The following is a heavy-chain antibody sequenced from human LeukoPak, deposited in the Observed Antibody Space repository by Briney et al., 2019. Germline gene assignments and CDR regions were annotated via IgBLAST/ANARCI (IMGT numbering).Heavy chain of an antibody. D-gene: IGHD4-17*01. Sequence: GGSLRLSCAASGFTFRSYGMHWVRQAPGKGLEWVAVISYEGSNKKYTDSVKGRFTISRDNSKNSLYLQMNSLRAEDTAVYYCAKEIITGDDYGDFSNYGMDVWGQGTTVTVSS. J-gene: IGHJ6*02. CDR2: ISYEGSNK. CDR3: AKEIITGDDYGDFSNYGMDV. CDR1: GFTFRSYG. V-gene: IGHV3-30*18.